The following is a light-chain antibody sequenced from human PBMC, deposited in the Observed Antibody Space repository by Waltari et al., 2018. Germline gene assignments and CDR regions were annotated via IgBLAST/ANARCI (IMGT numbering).Light chain of an antibody. CDR1: SSNIGPHH. Sequence: HSVLTQPPSAAGTPGPRVTISCSGSSSNIGPHHVYWYQQFPGRAPRLLIYDDNQRPSGVPSRFSVSKSGTSASLVISGLRSDDEANYYCAAWDDSPSGYVFGTGTEVTVL. CDR3: AAWDDSPSGYV. J-gene: IGLJ1*01. V-gene: IGLV1-47*01. CDR2: DDN.